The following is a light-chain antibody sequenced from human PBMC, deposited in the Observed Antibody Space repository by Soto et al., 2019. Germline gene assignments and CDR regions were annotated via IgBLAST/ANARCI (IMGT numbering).Light chain of an antibody. J-gene: IGLJ2*01. V-gene: IGLV2-14*01. CDR2: EVS. CDR3: SSYTGSSTVV. CDR1: SSDVGGYNY. Sequence: QPVLTQPASVSGSPGQSITISCTGTSSDVGGYNYVSWYQQHPGKAPKLMIYEVSNRPSGVSNRFSGSKSGNTASLTISGLQAEDEADYYCSSYTGSSTVVFGGGTKVTVL.